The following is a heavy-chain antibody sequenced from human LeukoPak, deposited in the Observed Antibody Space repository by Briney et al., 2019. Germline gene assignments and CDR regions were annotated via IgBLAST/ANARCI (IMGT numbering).Heavy chain of an antibody. J-gene: IGHJ4*02. CDR1: GFTFSSYS. D-gene: IGHD2-2*01. CDR2: ISSSSSYI. V-gene: IGHV3-21*01. CDR3: ARGGYCSSTSCYLDY. Sequence: GGPLRLSCAASGFTFSSYSMNWVRQAPGKGLEWVSSISSSSSYIYYADSVKGRFTISRDNAKNSLYLQMNSLRAEDTAVYYCARGGYCSSTSCYLDYWGQGTLVTVSS.